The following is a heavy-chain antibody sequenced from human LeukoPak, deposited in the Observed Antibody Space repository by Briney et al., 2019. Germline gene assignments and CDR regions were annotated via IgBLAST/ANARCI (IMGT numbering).Heavy chain of an antibody. CDR1: GFTFSNYW. J-gene: IGHJ4*02. CDR3: ARDKSYGDSEDY. Sequence: GGSLRLSCAASGFTFSNYWMSWVRQAPGNGLEWVANTKQDGSEKYFVDSVKGRFTISRDNAKNSLFLQMNSLRVEDTAVYYCARDKSYGDSEDYWGQGTLVTVSS. CDR2: TKQDGSEK. D-gene: IGHD4-17*01. V-gene: IGHV3-7*03.